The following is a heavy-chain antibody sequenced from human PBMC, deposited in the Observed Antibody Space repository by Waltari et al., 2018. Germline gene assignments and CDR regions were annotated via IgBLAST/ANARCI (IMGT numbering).Heavy chain of an antibody. CDR1: GFTFSIYA. CDR3: ANPEYSSGWYGDY. V-gene: IGHV3-23*01. Sequence: EVQLLESGGGLVQPGGSLRLSCAASGFTFSIYAMSLVRQAPGKGREWVSAISGSGGRTYYADSVKGRFTISRDNSKNTLYRQMNSLRAEDTAVYYCANPEYSSGWYGDYWGQGTLVTVSS. CDR2: ISGSGGRT. J-gene: IGHJ4*02. D-gene: IGHD6-19*01.